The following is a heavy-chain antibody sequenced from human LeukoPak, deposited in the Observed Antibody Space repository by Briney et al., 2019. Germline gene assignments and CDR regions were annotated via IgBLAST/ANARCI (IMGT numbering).Heavy chain of an antibody. D-gene: IGHD6-13*01. J-gene: IGHJ4*02. V-gene: IGHV3-48*03. CDR2: ISSSGSTI. CDR1: GFTFSSYE. Sequence: GGSLRLSCAASGFTFSSYEMNWVRQAPGKGLEWVSYISSSGSTIYYADSVKGRFTISRDNAKNSLYLQMNSLRAEDTAVYYCARDFEFGSAAGTPNWGQGTLVTVSS. CDR3: ARDFEFGSAAGTPN.